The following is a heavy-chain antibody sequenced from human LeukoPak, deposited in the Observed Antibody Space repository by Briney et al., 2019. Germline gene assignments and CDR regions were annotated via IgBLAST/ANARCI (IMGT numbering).Heavy chain of an antibody. Sequence: GGSLRLSCAASGFSFSSYWMSWVRQAPGRGLEWVANMNQDGSEKYYVDSVKGRLTISRDNAKNSLYLQINSLRAEDTGVYYCTRDFQGRFYYHVDVWGKGTTVTVSS. V-gene: IGHV3-7*01. D-gene: IGHD3-10*01. CDR2: MNQDGSEK. CDR1: GFSFSSYW. CDR3: TRDFQGRFYYHVDV. J-gene: IGHJ6*03.